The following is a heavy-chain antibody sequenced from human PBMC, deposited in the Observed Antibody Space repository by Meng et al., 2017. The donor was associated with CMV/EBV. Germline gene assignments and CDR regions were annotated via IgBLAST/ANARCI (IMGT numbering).Heavy chain of an antibody. Sequence: GESLKISCAASGFTFSSYAMHWVRQAPGKGLEWVAVISYDGSNKYYADSVKGRFTISRDNSKNTLYLQMNSLRAEDTAVYYCARRGDDYRNYYYGMDVWGQGTTVTVSS. D-gene: IGHD4-11*01. CDR2: ISYDGSNK. V-gene: IGHV3-30*04. J-gene: IGHJ6*02. CDR1: GFTFSSYA. CDR3: ARRGDDYRNYYYGMDV.